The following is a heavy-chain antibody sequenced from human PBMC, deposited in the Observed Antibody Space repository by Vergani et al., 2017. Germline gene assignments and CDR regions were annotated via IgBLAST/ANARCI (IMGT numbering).Heavy chain of an antibody. CDR2: IYYSGST. D-gene: IGHD6-19*01. CDR3: AKEIYSSGWSAYYYYYYGMDV. Sequence: QVQLQESGPGLVKPSQTLSLTCTVSAGSISSGGYYWSWIRQHPGKGLEWIGYIYYSGSTYYNPSLKSRVTISVDTSKNQFSLKLSSVTAADTAVYYCAKEIYSSGWSAYYYYYYGMDVWGQGSTVTVSS. CDR1: AGSISSGGYY. J-gene: IGHJ6*02. V-gene: IGHV4-31*03.